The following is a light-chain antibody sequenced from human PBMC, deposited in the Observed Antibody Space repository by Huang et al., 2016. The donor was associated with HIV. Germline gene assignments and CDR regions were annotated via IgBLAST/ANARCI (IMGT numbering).Light chain of an antibody. V-gene: IGKV3-15*01. J-gene: IGKJ2*01. CDR3: QQYNNWPPYT. CDR1: QSVSSN. CDR2: GAS. Sequence: EIMMTQSPATLSVSPGDSATLSCRASQSVSSNLAWYQQRPGQAPRILLYGASTRATGIPARFSGSGSGTEFTLTISGLQSEDFAVYYCQQYNNWPPYTFGQGTKLEIK.